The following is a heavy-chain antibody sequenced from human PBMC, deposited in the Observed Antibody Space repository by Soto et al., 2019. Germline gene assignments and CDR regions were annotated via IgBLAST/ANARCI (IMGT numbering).Heavy chain of an antibody. CDR1: GASVNSYY. J-gene: IGHJ6*02. Sequence: SETLSLTCSVFGASVNSYYWSWIRQSPGRGLEWIGHIFNSGTIHYNPSLKSRVTMSVDSSKNQVSLKMNSVTAADTAIYYCGRDLLATASARWYFYYGLDVWGQGTAVPVSS. V-gene: IGHV4-59*02. D-gene: IGHD3-3*02. CDR2: IFNSGTI. CDR3: GRDLLATASARWYFYYGLDV.